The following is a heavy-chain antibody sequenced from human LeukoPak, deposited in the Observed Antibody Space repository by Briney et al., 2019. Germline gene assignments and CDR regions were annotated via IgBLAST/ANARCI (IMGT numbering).Heavy chain of an antibody. CDR1: GFTFSDYY. D-gene: IGHD3-3*01. CDR2: ISSSGSTI. Sequence: GGSLRLSCAASGFTFSDYYMSWIRQAPGKGLEWVSYISSSGSTIYYADSVKGRFTISRDNAKTSLYLQMNSPRAEDTAVYYCARTYDFGRGPPGDAFDNWGPGTLVTVSS. V-gene: IGHV3-11*04. J-gene: IGHJ3*02. CDR3: ARTYDFGRGPPGDAFDN.